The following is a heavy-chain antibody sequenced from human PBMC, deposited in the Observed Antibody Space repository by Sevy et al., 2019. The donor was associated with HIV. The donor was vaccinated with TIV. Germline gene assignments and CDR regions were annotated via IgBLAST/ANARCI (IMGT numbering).Heavy chain of an antibody. J-gene: IGHJ4*02. CDR2: ISGYNGDT. V-gene: IGHV1-18*01. CDR3: ARPTPVRPHSFDY. CDR1: CYTFTSYG. D-gene: IGHD3-10*01. Sequence: ASVKISCKASCYTFTSYGFSWVRQAPGQGLEWMGWISGYNGDTNYAQQVQGRVTMTTDTSTSTVYMELRSLRSDDTAVYYCARPTPVRPHSFDYWGQGTLVTVSS.